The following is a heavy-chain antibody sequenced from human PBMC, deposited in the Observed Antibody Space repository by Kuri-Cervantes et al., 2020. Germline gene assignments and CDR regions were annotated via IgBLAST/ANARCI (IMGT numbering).Heavy chain of an antibody. CDR2: IYHSGST. D-gene: IGHD6-13*01. V-gene: IGHV4-38-2*01. CDR1: GYSISSGYY. J-gene: IGHJ4*02. Sequence: SQTLSLTCAVSGYSISSGYYWGWIRQPPGTGLEWIGSIYHSGSTYYNPSLKSRLTISVDTSKNQFSLKLSSVTAADTAVYYCARGGGSSWPTFEFWGQGTLVTVSS. CDR3: ARGGGSSWPTFEF.